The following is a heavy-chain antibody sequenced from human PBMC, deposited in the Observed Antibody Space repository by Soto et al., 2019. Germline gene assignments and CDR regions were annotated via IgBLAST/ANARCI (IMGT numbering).Heavy chain of an antibody. V-gene: IGHV3-9*01. J-gene: IGHJ6*03. Sequence: GGSLRHSCAASGFTFDDYAMHWVRQAPGKGLDGVSGISWNSGSIGYADSVKGRFTISRDNAKNSLYLQMNSLRAVDTALYYCAKDGMKGAYYYYYMDVWGKGTTVTVSS. CDR1: GFTFDDYA. CDR3: AKDGMKGAYYYYYMDV. D-gene: IGHD3-16*01. CDR2: ISWNSGSI.